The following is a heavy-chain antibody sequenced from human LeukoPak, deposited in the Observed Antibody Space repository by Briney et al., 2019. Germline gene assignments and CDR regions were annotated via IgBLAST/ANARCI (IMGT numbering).Heavy chain of an antibody. CDR3: ARGARYNWNNEDPWY. D-gene: IGHD1/OR15-1a*01. Sequence: PGGSLRLSCAASGFTFAGYAMNWVRQSPGKGLEWISYISSTSSTIYYADSVKDRFTVSRDNVKNSLSLQMNSLRDDDTAVYYCARGARYNWNNEDPWYWGQGTLVTVSS. J-gene: IGHJ4*02. V-gene: IGHV3-48*02. CDR2: ISSTSSTI. CDR1: GFTFAGYA.